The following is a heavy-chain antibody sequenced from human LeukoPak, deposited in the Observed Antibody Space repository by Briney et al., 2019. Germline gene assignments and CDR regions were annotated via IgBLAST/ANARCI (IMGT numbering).Heavy chain of an antibody. CDR2: ITSSGTTT. CDR1: GFSFSDSY. J-gene: IGHJ4*02. D-gene: IGHD4/OR15-4a*01. V-gene: IGHV3-11*01. CDR3: ARDPDYGDPY. Sequence: PGGPLRLSCSASGFSFSDSYMSWFRLSAEKGLEWIAYITSSGTTTEYVDSVKGRFTISRVNAKNSLYLQMNSLRPEDTAVYYCARDPDYGDPYWGQGTLVTVSS.